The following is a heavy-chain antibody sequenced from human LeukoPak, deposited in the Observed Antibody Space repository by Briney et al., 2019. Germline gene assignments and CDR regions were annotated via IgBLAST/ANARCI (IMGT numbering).Heavy chain of an antibody. CDR1: GYSISSGYY. CDR3: VRSSSSIFDY. V-gene: IGHV4-38-2*02. CDR2: IYNSGST. D-gene: IGHD6-6*01. J-gene: IGHJ4*02. Sequence: SETLSLTCTVSGYSISSGYYWGWIRQPPGKGLEWIGSIYNSGSTYYNPSLKSRVTISVDTSKNQFSLKLSSVTAADAAVYYCVRSSSSIFDYWGQGTLVTVSS.